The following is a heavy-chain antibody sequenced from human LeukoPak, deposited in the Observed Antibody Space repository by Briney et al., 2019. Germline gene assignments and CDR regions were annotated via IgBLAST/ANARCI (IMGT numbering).Heavy chain of an antibody. J-gene: IGHJ4*02. Sequence: SLKISCKASGAPFSGYAISWVRQAPGQRLEYMAGIIPTFGTANYAQKFQGRVTITADESTSTAYMELSSLRSEDTAVYYCAREMEAIVVVPAAMRTLYYFDYWGQGTLVTVSS. CDR1: GAPFSGYA. V-gene: IGHV1-69*13. CDR2: IIPTFGTA. CDR3: AREMEAIVVVPAAMRTLYYFDY. D-gene: IGHD2-2*01.